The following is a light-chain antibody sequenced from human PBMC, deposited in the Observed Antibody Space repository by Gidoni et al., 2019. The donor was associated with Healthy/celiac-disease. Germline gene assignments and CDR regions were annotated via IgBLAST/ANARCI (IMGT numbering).Light chain of an antibody. CDR3: QQDDNLPLT. CDR1: QDISNY. V-gene: IGKV1-33*01. CDR2: DAY. Sequence: KMTQSPSSLSESVVDRVTITCQASQDISNYLNWYQQKPGKAPKLLIYDAYNLETGVPSRFSGSGSGTDFTVTISSLQPEDIATYYCQQDDNLPLTFXGXTKVEIK. J-gene: IGKJ4*01.